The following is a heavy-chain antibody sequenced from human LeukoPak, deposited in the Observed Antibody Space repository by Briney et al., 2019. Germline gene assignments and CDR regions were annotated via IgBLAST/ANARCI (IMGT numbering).Heavy chain of an antibody. V-gene: IGHV4-4*07. J-gene: IGHJ6*03. Sequence: SETLSLTCSVSGVSMYSNYWSWLRQTAGKGLEWIGRFYVGVGPNYNPSFKSRVTMSVDTSKNQLVLKLSAVTAADTAVYYCARMRPYDSTGYSPGHYMDVWGKGTTVTVYS. D-gene: IGHD3-22*01. CDR1: GVSMYSNY. CDR3: ARMRPYDSTGYSPGHYMDV. CDR2: FYVGVGP.